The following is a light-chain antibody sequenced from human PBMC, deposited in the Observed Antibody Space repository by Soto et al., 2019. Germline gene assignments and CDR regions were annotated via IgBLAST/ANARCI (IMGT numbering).Light chain of an antibody. CDR1: QSVLYSSNNQNY. CDR2: WAS. V-gene: IGKV4-1*01. Sequence: DIVMTPSPDSLAVSLGERATINCKSSQSVLYSSNNQNYLAWYQQKPGQPPKLLIYWASIRESGVPDRFSGSGSGTDFTLTISSLQAEDVAVYYCQQHYSTPLTFGQGTKVEIK. CDR3: QQHYSTPLT. J-gene: IGKJ1*01.